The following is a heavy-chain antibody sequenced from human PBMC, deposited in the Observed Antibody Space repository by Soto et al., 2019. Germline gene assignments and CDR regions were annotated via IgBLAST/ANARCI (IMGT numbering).Heavy chain of an antibody. V-gene: IGHV3-30*18. D-gene: IGHD6-13*01. Sequence: QVQLVESGGGVVQPGRSLRLSCAASGFTFSSYGMHWVRQAPGKGLEWVAVISYDGSNKYYADSVKGRFTISRDNSKNTLYLQMNSLRAEDTAVYYCANTFSIAAAGTFDYWGQGTLVTVSS. J-gene: IGHJ4*02. CDR2: ISYDGSNK. CDR3: ANTFSIAAAGTFDY. CDR1: GFTFSSYG.